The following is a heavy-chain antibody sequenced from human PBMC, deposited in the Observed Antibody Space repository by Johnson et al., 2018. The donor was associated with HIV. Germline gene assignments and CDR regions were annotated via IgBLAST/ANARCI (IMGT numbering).Heavy chain of an antibody. D-gene: IGHD2-21*01. J-gene: IGHJ3*02. V-gene: IGHV3-74*01. CDR1: GFTFSSYW. CDR2: IHNDGSST. Sequence: VQLVESGGGLVQPGGSLRLSCAASGFTFSSYWMHWVRQAPGKGLVWVSRIHNDGSSTTYADSVKGRFTISRDNAKNTLYLQMNSLRAEDTAVYYCAREANCGGDCYAFDIWGQGTMVTVSS. CDR3: AREANCGGDCYAFDI.